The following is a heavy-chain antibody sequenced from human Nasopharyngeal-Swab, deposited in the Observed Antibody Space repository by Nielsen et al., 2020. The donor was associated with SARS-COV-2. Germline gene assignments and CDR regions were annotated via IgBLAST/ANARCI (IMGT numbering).Heavy chain of an antibody. J-gene: IGHJ4*02. CDR2: IYSTGST. Sequence: WIRQPPGKGLDWIGYIYSTGSTDYNPSLKSCVTISIDTSKNQFSLKLTSVTAADTAVFYCARGWVGYSGGFDCWGQGTLVTVSS. D-gene: IGHD2-15*01. V-gene: IGHV4-59*01. CDR3: ARGWVGYSGGFDC.